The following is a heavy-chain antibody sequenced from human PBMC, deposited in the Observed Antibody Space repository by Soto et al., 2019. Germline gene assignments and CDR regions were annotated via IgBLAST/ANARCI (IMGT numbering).Heavy chain of an antibody. V-gene: IGHV3-23*01. J-gene: IGHJ4*02. CDR3: AKRGWGKWYFDY. Sequence: EVQLLESGGGLAQPGGSLRLSCAASGFTFSSYAMSWVRQAPGRGLGWVSVISGSGGSTYYADSVKGRFTISRENSKNTLYLQMNSLRAEDTAVYYCAKRGWGKWYFDYWGQGTLVTVSS. D-gene: IGHD3-16*01. CDR2: ISGSGGST. CDR1: GFTFSSYA.